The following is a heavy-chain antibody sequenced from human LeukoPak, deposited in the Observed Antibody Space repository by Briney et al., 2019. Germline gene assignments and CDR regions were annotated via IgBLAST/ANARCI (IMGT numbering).Heavy chain of an antibody. D-gene: IGHD2-21*01. CDR3: ARGAPYCRGDACYGSPLDC. J-gene: IGHJ4*02. V-gene: IGHV3-64*01. CDR1: GFTFANYA. Sequence: GGSLRLSCAASGFTFANYAMHWVRQAPGKGLEFVSAISRDGDKTYYGNFVRGRFSVSRDNSKNTLYLQMGSLRPEDTAVYYCARGAPYCRGDACYGSPLDCWGQGSLVTVSS. CDR2: ISRDGDKT.